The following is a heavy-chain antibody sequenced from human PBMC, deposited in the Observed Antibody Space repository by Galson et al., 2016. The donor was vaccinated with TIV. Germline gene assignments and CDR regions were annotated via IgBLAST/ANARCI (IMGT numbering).Heavy chain of an antibody. CDR3: ARDLAGPADY. CDR1: GFTFTSYG. V-gene: IGHV3-33*01. CDR2: IWYDGSNK. D-gene: IGHD1-1*01. Sequence: SLRLSCAASGFTFTSYGMHWVRQAPGKGLEWVAVIWYDGSNKYYADSVKGRFTISRDTSKNTLYLQMNSLRADDTAVYYCARDLAGPADYWGQGTLVTVPS. J-gene: IGHJ4*02.